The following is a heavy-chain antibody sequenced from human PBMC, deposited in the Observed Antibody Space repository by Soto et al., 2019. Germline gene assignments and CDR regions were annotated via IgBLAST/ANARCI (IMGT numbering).Heavy chain of an antibody. Sequence: SETLSLTCAVYGGSFSGYYWSWIRQPPGKGLEWIGEINHSGSTNYNPSLKSRVTISVDTSKNQFSLKLSSVTAADTAVYYCARARTYYDILTGYFRGNWFDPWGQGTLVTVSS. V-gene: IGHV4-34*01. J-gene: IGHJ5*02. CDR3: ARARTYYDILTGYFRGNWFDP. CDR1: GGSFSGYY. CDR2: INHSGST. D-gene: IGHD3-9*01.